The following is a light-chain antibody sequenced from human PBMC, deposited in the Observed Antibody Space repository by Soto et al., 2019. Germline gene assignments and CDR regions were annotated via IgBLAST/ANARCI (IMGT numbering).Light chain of an antibody. V-gene: IGKV3-15*01. J-gene: IGKJ1*01. CDR2: GAS. CDR3: QQYNNWPRT. Sequence: EIVMTQSPVTLSVSTGERATLSCRASQSVSSNLAWYQQKPGQAPWLLIYGASTRATGIPARFSGSGSGTEFTLTISSLQSEDFAVYYCQQYNNWPRTFGQGTKVDIK. CDR1: QSVSSN.